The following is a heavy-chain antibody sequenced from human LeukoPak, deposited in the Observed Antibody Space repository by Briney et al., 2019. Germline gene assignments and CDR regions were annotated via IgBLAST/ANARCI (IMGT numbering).Heavy chain of an antibody. V-gene: IGHV4-39*02. CDR1: GGSISTSNYY. J-gene: IGHJ5*02. Sequence: PSETLSLTCTVSGGSISTSNYYWAWIHQPPGKGLEWIGSIYHSGSTYYHPSLKSRVTISVDTSKNHFSLKLSSVTAADTAVYYCGRSAGSFNWFDPWGQGTLVTVSS. D-gene: IGHD1-1*01. CDR3: GRSAGSFNWFDP. CDR2: IYHSGST.